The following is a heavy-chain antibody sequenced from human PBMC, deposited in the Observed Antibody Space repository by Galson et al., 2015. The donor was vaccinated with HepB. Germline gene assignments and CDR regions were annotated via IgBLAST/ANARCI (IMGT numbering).Heavy chain of an antibody. Sequence: CAISGDSVSSNSAAWNWIRQSPSRGLEWLGSTYYRSKWYNDYAVSVKSGITINPDTSKNQFSLQLNSVTPEDTAVYYCAREVGAYDSSDVYNCFDPWGQGTLFTVSS. CDR2: TYYRSKWYN. V-gene: IGHV6-1*01. D-gene: IGHD3-22*01. J-gene: IGHJ5*02. CDR3: AREVGAYDSSDVYNCFDP. CDR1: GDSVSSNSAA.